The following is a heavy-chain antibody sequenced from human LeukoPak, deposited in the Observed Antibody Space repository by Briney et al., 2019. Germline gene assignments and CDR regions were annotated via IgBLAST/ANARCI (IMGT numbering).Heavy chain of an antibody. V-gene: IGHV3-66*01. Sequence: GGSLRLSCAASGFSVSNNYMTWVRQAPGKGLEWLSVIYGGGSTFYADSVKGRFTISRDDSKNTLYLQMNSLRAEDTAVYYCARDTGSYSSSARDFDYWGQGTLVTVSS. CDR2: IYGGGST. J-gene: IGHJ4*02. CDR3: ARDTGSYSSSARDFDY. D-gene: IGHD6-6*01. CDR1: GFSVSNNY.